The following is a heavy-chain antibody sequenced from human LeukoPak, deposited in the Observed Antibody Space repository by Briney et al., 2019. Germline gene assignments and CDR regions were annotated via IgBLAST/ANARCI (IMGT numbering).Heavy chain of an antibody. V-gene: IGHV4-61*02. CDR3: ARQGLEGVRYYFYYLDV. J-gene: IGHJ6*03. CDR1: GGSISSGSDY. Sequence: PSETLSLTCTVSGGSISSGSDYWSWIRQPAGKGLEWIGRIYTSENTNYNPSLKSRVTISVDTSKNQFSLKLSSVTAADAAVYYCARQGLEGVRYYFYYLDVWGKGTTVTVSS. D-gene: IGHD3-3*01. CDR2: IYTSENT.